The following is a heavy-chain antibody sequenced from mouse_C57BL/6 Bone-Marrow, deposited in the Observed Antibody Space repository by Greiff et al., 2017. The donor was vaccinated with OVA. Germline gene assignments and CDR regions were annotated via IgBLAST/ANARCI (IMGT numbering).Heavy chain of an antibody. CDR1: GYAFSSSW. J-gene: IGHJ4*01. CDR3: ARLGNTDY. Sequence: QVQLKQSGPELVKPGASVKISCKASGYAFSSSWMNWVKQRPGKGLEWIGRIYPGDGDTNYNGKFKGKATLTADKSSSTAYMQLSSLTAEDSAVYFCARLGNTDYWGQGTSVTVSS. D-gene: IGHD6-1*01. V-gene: IGHV1-82*01. CDR2: IYPGDGDT.